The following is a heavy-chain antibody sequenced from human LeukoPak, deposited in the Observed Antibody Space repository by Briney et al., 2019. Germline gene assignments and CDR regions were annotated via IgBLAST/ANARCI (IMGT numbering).Heavy chain of an antibody. CDR3: AREIYGDPVTGSFDI. CDR1: GGTFSSYA. Sequence: ASVKVSCKASGGTFSSYAISWVRQAPGQGLEWMGRIIPILGIANYAQKFQGRVTITADKSTSTAYMELSSLRSEDTAVYYCAREIYGDPVTGSFDIWGQGTMVTVSS. D-gene: IGHD4-17*01. CDR2: IIPILGIA. J-gene: IGHJ3*02. V-gene: IGHV1-69*04.